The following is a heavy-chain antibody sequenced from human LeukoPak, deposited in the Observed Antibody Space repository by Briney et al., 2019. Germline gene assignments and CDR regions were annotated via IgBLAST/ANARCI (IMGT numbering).Heavy chain of an antibody. V-gene: IGHV4-39*07. Sequence: SETLSLTCTVSGGSISSSSYYWGWIRQPPGKGLEWIGSIYYSGSTYYNPSLKSRVTISVDTSKNQFSLKLSSVTAADTAVYYCARGSRRLRPQRYFDWLAPFDYWGQGTLVTVSS. D-gene: IGHD3-9*01. CDR3: ARGSRRLRPQRYFDWLAPFDY. CDR2: IYYSGST. J-gene: IGHJ4*02. CDR1: GGSISSSSYY.